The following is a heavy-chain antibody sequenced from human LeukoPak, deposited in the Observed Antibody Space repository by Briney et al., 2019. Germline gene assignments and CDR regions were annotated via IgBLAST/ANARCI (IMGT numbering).Heavy chain of an antibody. Sequence: RSSETLSLTCTVAAGSISRYYWSWIRQPPEKGLEWIGYIYYSGSTNYNPSLKSRVTISVDTSKNQFSLKLSSVTAADTAMYYCARGDGVRFDYWGQGTLVTVSS. D-gene: IGHD4-17*01. CDR2: IYYSGST. CDR3: ARGDGVRFDY. CDR1: AGSISRYY. J-gene: IGHJ4*02. V-gene: IGHV4-59*01.